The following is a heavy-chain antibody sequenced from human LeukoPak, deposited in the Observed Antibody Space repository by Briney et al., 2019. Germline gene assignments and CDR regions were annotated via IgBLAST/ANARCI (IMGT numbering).Heavy chain of an antibody. CDR1: GFTFSSYG. J-gene: IGHJ4*02. D-gene: IGHD3-22*01. V-gene: IGHV3-30*02. CDR3: AKVWDDSSGYLQYYFDY. Sequence: GGSLRLSCAASGFTFSSYGMHWVSQAPGKGLEWVAFIRYDGSNKYYADSVKGRFTISRDNSKNTLYLQMNSLRAEDTAVYYCAKVWDDSSGYLQYYFDYWGQGTLVTLSS. CDR2: IRYDGSNK.